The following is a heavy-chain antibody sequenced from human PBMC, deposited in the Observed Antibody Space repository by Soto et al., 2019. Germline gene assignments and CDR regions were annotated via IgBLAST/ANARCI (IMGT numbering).Heavy chain of an antibody. V-gene: IGHV1-46*03. CDR2: INPSGGST. CDR1: GYTFTSYY. J-gene: IGHJ3*01. CDR3: ARDTVSNYYDSSGSADAFDF. Sequence: ASVKVSCKASGYTFTSYYMHWVRQAPGQGLEWMGIINPSGGSTSYAQKFQGRVTMTRDTSTSTVYMELSSLRSEDTAVYYCARDTVSNYYDSSGSADAFDFWGQGTMVTVSS. D-gene: IGHD3-22*01.